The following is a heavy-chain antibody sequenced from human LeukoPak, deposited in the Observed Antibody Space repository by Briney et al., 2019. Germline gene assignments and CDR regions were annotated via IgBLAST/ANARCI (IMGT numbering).Heavy chain of an antibody. J-gene: IGHJ6*02. CDR3: ARAGATVTLDYYYGMDV. CDR2: IWYDGSNK. V-gene: IGHV3-33*01. D-gene: IGHD4-11*01. CDR1: GFTFSGYG. Sequence: PGGSLRLSCAASGFTFSGYGMHWVRQAPGKGLEWVAIIWYDGSNKYYAASVKGRFTISRDNSKNTLYLQMNSLRAEDTAVYYCARAGATVTLDYYYGMDVWGQGTTVTVSS.